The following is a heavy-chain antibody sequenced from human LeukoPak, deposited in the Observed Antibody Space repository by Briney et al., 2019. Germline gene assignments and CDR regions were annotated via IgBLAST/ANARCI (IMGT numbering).Heavy chain of an antibody. CDR1: GFTFSSYA. CDR3: AKDIRSSGWFGMDV. V-gene: IGHV3-23*01. J-gene: IGHJ6*02. CDR2: ISGSGGST. Sequence: GGSLRLSCAASGFTFSSYAMSWVRQAPGKGLEWVSAISGSGGSTYYADSVKGRFTISRDNSKNTLYLQMNSLRAEDTAVYYCAKDIRSSGWFGMDVGGQGTTVTVS. D-gene: IGHD6-19*01.